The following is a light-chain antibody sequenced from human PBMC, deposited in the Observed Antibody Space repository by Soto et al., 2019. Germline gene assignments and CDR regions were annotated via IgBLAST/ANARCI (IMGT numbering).Light chain of an antibody. CDR3: QSYATNRTGV. CDR2: ANN. CDR1: SSNIGAGYD. V-gene: IGLV1-40*01. Sequence: QSVLTQPPSVSGAPGQRVTISCTGSSSNIGAGYDVHWYQQFPGTAPKLLIYANNNRPSGVPDRFSASKSGTSASLAITGLQADDEADYYCQSYATNRTGVFGTGTKLTVL. J-gene: IGLJ1*01.